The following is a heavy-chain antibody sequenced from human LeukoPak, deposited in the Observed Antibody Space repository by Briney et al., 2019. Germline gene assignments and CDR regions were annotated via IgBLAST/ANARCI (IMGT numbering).Heavy chain of an antibody. CDR3: AKGCSGWTSDAFDI. CDR1: GFTFDDYA. Sequence: PGGSLRLSCAASGFTFDDYAMHWVRHAPGKGLEWVSGISWNSGSIGYADSVKGRFTISRDNAKNSLYLQMNSLRAEDTALYYCAKGCSGWTSDAFDIWGQGTMVTVSS. J-gene: IGHJ3*02. CDR2: ISWNSGSI. V-gene: IGHV3-9*01. D-gene: IGHD6-19*01.